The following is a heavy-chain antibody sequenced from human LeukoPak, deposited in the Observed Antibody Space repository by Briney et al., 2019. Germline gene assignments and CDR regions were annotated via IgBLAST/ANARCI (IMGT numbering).Heavy chain of an antibody. CDR3: ARGIAAPEPHYYYYYMDV. V-gene: IGHV4-61*02. CDR2: IYTSGST. Sequence: SQTLFLTCTVSGGSISSGYYYWSWIRQPAGKGLEWIGRIYTSGSTNYNPSLKSRVTISVDTSKNQFSLKLSSVTAADMAVYYCARGIAAPEPHYYYYYMDVWGKGTTVTVSS. D-gene: IGHD6-13*01. J-gene: IGHJ6*03. CDR1: GGSISSGYYY.